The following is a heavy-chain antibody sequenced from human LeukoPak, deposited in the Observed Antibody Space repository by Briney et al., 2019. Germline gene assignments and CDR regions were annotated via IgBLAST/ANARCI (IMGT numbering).Heavy chain of an antibody. CDR1: GFTFGDYA. CDR3: ARAWKNNWFDP. CDR2: IRSKAYGGTT. D-gene: IGHD1-1*01. V-gene: IGHV3-49*04. J-gene: IGHJ5*02. Sequence: PGGSLRLSCTASGFTFGDYAMTWVRQAPGGGLEWVGFIRSKAYGGTTDYAASVKGRFTISRDDSKNSLYLQMNSLKTEATAVYYCARAWKNNWFDPWGQGTLVTVSS.